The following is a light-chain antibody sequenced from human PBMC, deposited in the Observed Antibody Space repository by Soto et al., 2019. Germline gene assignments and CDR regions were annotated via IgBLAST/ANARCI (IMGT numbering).Light chain of an antibody. CDR3: QQYNNWPYT. CDR2: RAS. J-gene: IGKJ2*01. Sequence: EIVMTQSPATLSVSPGERATLSCRASQSVSNTLAWYQQIRGQAPRLLIYRASIRAPGIPARFSGGGSGTEFTLTISSLQSEDFAVYYCQQYNNWPYTFGQGTKLEIK. CDR1: QSVSNT. V-gene: IGKV3-15*01.